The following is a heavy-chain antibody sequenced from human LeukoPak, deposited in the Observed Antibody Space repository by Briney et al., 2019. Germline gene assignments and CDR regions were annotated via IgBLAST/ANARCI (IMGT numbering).Heavy chain of an antibody. D-gene: IGHD3-9*01. V-gene: IGHV1-18*01. CDR3: ARERYDILTGYYTFDY. CDR1: GYTFTSYG. Sequence: ASVKVSCKASGYTFTSYGISWVRQAPGQGLEWMGWISAYNGNTNYAQKLQGRVTMTTDTSTSTAYMELRSLRSDDTAVYYCARERYDILTGYYTFDYWGQGTLVTVSS. CDR2: ISAYNGNT. J-gene: IGHJ4*02.